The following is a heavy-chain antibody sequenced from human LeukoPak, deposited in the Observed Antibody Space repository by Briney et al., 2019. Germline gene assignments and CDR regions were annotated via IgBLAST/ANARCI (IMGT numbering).Heavy chain of an antibody. CDR1: GGTLSSYA. J-gene: IGHJ4*02. D-gene: IGHD3-16*02. V-gene: IGHV1-69*13. Sequence: SVKVSRKASGGTLSSYAISGVRQAPGQGLEWMGGIIPIFGTANYAQKYQGRVTITADESTSSAYMELSSLRSEDTAVYYCAREVNDDYVWGSYRYTRGYFDYWGQGTLVTVSS. CDR3: AREVNDDYVWGSYRYTRGYFDY. CDR2: IIPIFGTA.